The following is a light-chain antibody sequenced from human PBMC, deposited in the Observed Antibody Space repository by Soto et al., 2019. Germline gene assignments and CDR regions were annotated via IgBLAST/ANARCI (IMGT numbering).Light chain of an antibody. J-gene: IGKJ5*01. CDR2: KAS. CDR1: QSISSW. V-gene: IGKV1-5*03. Sequence: DIQMSQSPSTLSASVGDRVTITCRASQSISSWLAWYQQKPGTAPKLLIYKASSLQSGVPSRFSGSGSGTEFTLTISSLQPDDFATYYCQQYKSYSPITFGQGTRLEIK. CDR3: QQYKSYSPIT.